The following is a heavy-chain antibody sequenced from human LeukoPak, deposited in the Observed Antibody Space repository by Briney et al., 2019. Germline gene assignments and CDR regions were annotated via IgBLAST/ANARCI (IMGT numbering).Heavy chain of an antibody. D-gene: IGHD5-24*01. CDR3: ARGSRDRRQQFDY. Sequence: SETLSLTCAVYGGSFSGYYWSWIRQPPGKGLEWIGEINHSGTTNYNPSLKSRVTISVDTSKNHFSLDLISVTAADTAVYYCARGSRDRRQQFDYWGQGTLITVSS. CDR1: GGSFSGYY. CDR2: INHSGTT. V-gene: IGHV4-34*01. J-gene: IGHJ4*02.